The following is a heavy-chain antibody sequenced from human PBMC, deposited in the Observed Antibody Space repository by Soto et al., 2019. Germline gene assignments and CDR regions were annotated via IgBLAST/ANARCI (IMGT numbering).Heavy chain of an antibody. J-gene: IGHJ4*02. V-gene: IGHV1-69*04. D-gene: IGHD2-8*01. CDR1: GVTFRSYT. Sequence: SVKVSCKASGVTFRSYTISWVRQSPGQGLEWMGRIIPILGIANYAQKFQGRVTITADKSTSTAYMELSSLRSEDTAVYYCARDLPLRPYEFDYWGQGTLVTSPQ. CDR2: IIPILGIA. CDR3: ARDLPLRPYEFDY.